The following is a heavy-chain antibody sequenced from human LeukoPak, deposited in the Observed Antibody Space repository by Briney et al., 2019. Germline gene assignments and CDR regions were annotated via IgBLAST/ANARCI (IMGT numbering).Heavy chain of an antibody. CDR2: LGTAGDT. J-gene: IGHJ4*02. Sequence: GGSLRLSCAASGFILSNYAMHWVRQPAGKGLEWVSALGTAGDTFYPGAVKGRFTISRDNAKKSLFLQMSSLRAEDTAIYYCARQSTPHGNFDYWGQGTLVTVSS. D-gene: IGHD5-24*01. V-gene: IGHV3-13*01. CDR3: ARQSTPHGNFDY. CDR1: GFILSNYA.